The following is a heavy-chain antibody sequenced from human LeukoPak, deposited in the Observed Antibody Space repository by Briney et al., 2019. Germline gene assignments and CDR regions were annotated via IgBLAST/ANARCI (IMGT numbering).Heavy chain of an antibody. Sequence: SGTLSLTCTVSGGSISSSSYYWGWIRQPPGKGLEWIGSISYSGSTSYNPSLKSRVTISVATSKNQFSLKLNSVTAADTAVYYCARGTYSNTWRPAFDCWGQGTLVTVSS. J-gene: IGHJ4*02. D-gene: IGHD6-13*01. CDR2: ISYSGST. CDR3: ARGTYSNTWRPAFDC. V-gene: IGHV4-39*02. CDR1: GGSISSSSYY.